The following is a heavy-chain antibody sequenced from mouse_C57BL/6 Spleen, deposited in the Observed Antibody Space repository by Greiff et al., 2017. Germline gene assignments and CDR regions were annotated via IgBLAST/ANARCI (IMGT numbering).Heavy chain of an antibody. V-gene: IGHV2-2*01. CDR3: ARNGYGSSRSGAMDY. D-gene: IGHD1-1*01. CDR2: IWSGGST. CDR1: GFSLTSYG. Sequence: QVHVKQSGPGLVQPSQSLSITCTVSGFSLTSYGVHWVRQSPGKGLEWLGVIWSGGSTDYNAAFISRLSISKDNSKSQVFFKMNSLQADDTAIYYCARNGYGSSRSGAMDYWGQGTSVTVSS. J-gene: IGHJ4*01.